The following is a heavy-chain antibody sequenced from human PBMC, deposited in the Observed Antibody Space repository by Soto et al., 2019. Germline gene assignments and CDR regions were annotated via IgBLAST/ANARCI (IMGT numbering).Heavy chain of an antibody. D-gene: IGHD6-19*01. J-gene: IGHJ6*02. Sequence: SETLSLTCTVSGVSISSSSYYWGWIRQPPGKGLEWIGSIYYSGSTYYNPSLKSRVTISVDTSKNQFSLKLSSVTAADTAVYYCARDFTDSSGPTLGMGVWGQGTTVTVSS. CDR2: IYYSGST. CDR1: GVSISSSSYY. V-gene: IGHV4-39*07. CDR3: ARDFTDSSGPTLGMGV.